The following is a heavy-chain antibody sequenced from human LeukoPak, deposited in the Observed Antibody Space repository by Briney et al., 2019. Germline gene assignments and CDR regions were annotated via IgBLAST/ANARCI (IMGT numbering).Heavy chain of an antibody. Sequence: PGRSLRLSCAASAFTFSSYGMHWVRQAPGKGLEWVAVISYDGSNKYYADSVKGRFTISRDNSKNTLYLQMNSLRAEDTAVYYCAKGPDFDYWGQGTLVTVSS. J-gene: IGHJ4*02. V-gene: IGHV3-30*18. CDR2: ISYDGSNK. CDR3: AKGPDFDY. CDR1: AFTFSSYG.